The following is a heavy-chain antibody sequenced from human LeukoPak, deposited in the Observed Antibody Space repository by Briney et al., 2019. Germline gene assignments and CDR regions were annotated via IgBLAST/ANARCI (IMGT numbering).Heavy chain of an antibody. J-gene: IGHJ4*02. CDR3: ARREVTREIDY. CDR1: GFTFSSYG. Sequence: GGSLRLSCAASGFTFSSYGMRWVRQAPGKGLEWVSSISSSSSYIYYADSVKGRFTISRDNAKNSLYLQMNSLRAEDTAVYYCARREVTREIDYWGQGTLVTVSS. CDR2: ISSSSSYI. D-gene: IGHD5-18*01. V-gene: IGHV3-21*01.